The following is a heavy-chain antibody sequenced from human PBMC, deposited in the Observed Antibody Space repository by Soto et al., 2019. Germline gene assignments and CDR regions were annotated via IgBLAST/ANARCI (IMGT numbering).Heavy chain of an antibody. CDR2: INHGGST. V-gene: IGHV4-34*01. Sequence: QVQLQQWGAGLLKPSETLSLTCAVYGGSFSGYYWSWIRQPPGKGLEWIGEINHGGSTNYNPSLKSRVTISVDTSKNQFSLKLSSVTAADTAVYYCARGHCSSTSHTLRRRCYYYYYMDVWGKGTTVTVSS. D-gene: IGHD2-2*01. CDR3: ARGHCSSTSHTLRRRCYYYYYMDV. J-gene: IGHJ6*03. CDR1: GGSFSGYY.